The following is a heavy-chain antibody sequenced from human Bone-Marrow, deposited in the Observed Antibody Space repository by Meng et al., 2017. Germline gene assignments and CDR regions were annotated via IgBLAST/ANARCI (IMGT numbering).Heavy chain of an antibody. CDR2: INHSGST. D-gene: IGHD2-15*01. Sequence: QVQLQQWGAGLLKPSETLSLPCAVYGGSFSDYYWSWIRQPPGKGLEWIGEINHSGSTNYNPSLKSRVSISVDTSKNQFSLKLSSVTAADTAVYYCARGGYCSGGSCNWGQGTLVTVSS. J-gene: IGHJ4*02. V-gene: IGHV4-34*01. CDR3: ARGGYCSGGSCN. CDR1: GGSFSDYY.